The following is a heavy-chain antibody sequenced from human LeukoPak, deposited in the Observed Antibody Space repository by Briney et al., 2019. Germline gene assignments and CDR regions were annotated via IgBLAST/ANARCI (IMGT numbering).Heavy chain of an antibody. J-gene: IGHJ4*02. CDR1: GGSISSYY. D-gene: IGHD3-10*01. Sequence: PSETLSLTCTVSGGSISSYYWSWIRQPPGKGLEWIGYIYYSGSTNYNPSLKSRVTISVGTSKNQFSLKLSSVTAADTAVYYCARDRGGSGTRFDYWGQGTLVTVSS. V-gene: IGHV4-59*01. CDR2: IYYSGST. CDR3: ARDRGGSGTRFDY.